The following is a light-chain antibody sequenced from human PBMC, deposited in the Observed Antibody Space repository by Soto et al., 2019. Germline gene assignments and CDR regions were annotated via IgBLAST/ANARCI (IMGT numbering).Light chain of an antibody. J-gene: IGLJ2*01. V-gene: IGLV2-14*03. CDR3: SSYTTSSTLLVV. CDR2: DAT. CDR1: SSDIGGYNF. Sequence: QSVLTQPASVSGSPGQSITFSCTGASSDIGGYNFVSWYQHHPGKAPKLMIYDATNRPSGVSNRFSGSKSADMASLTISGLQPEDEADYYCSSYTTSSTLLVVFGGGTKLTVL.